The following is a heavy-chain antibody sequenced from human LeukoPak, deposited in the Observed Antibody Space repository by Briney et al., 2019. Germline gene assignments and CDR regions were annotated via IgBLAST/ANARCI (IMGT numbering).Heavy chain of an antibody. CDR2: IAYDGSNK. CDR3: ASIVVVTAFDY. D-gene: IGHD2-21*02. V-gene: IGHV3-30-3*01. CDR1: GFTFSNYA. J-gene: IGHJ4*02. Sequence: SLRLSCAASGFTFSNYAMHWVRQAPGKGLEWVAVIAYDGSNKYYADSVKGRFTISRDNSKNTLYLQMNSLRAEDTAVYYCASIVVVTAFDYWGQGTLVTVSS.